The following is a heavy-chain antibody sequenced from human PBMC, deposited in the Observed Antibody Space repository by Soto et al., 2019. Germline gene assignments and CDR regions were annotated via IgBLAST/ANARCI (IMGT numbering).Heavy chain of an antibody. J-gene: IGHJ4*02. CDR1: GGTFSSYA. V-gene: IGHV1-69*13. D-gene: IGHD3-16*01. CDR3: ARLGGPDDLMY. Sequence: AASVKVSCKASGGTFSSYAISWVRQAPGQGLEWMGGIIPIFGTANYAQKFQGRVTITADESTSTAYMELSSLRSEDTAVYYCARLGGPDDLMYWGQGTLVTVSS. CDR2: IIPIFGTA.